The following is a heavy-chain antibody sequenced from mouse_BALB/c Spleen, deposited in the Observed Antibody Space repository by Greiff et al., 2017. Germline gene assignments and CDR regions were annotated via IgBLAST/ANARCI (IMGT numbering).Heavy chain of an antibody. J-gene: IGHJ2*01. V-gene: IGHV14-3*02. D-gene: IGHD1-1*01. CDR1: GFNIKDTY. CDR2: IDPANGNT. CDR3: ARLPPLLRDYFDY. Sequence: VQLQQSGAELVKPGASVKLSCTASGFNIKDTYMHWVKQRPEQGLEWIGRIDPANGNTKYDPKFQGKATITADTSSNKAYLQLSILTSEDTAVYYCARLPPLLRDYFDYWGQGTTLTVSS.